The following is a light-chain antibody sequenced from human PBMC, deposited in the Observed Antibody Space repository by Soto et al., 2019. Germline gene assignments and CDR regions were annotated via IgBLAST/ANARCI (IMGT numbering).Light chain of an antibody. CDR3: QQYNNWPPWT. CDR2: GAS. J-gene: IGKJ1*01. CDR1: QTISSW. Sequence: DIQMTQAPSTLSGSVGDRVTITCRASQTISSWLAWYQQKPGQAPRLLIYGASTRATGIPARFSGSGSGTEFTLTISSLQSEDFAVYYCQQYNNWPPWTFGQGTKVDI. V-gene: IGKV3-15*01.